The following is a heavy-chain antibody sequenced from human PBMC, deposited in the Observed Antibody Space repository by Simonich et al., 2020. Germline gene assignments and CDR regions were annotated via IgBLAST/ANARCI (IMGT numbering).Heavy chain of an antibody. V-gene: IGHV4-4*07. Sequence: QVQLPESGPGLVKPSETLSLTCPVSGGSISSYYWSWIRQPAGKGLEWIGRIYTSGSTNYNPSPKSRVTISVDKAKNQFSLKLSSGTAADTAVYYCARGAYSSSSGDYWGQGTLVTVSS. CDR1: GGSISSYY. J-gene: IGHJ4*02. CDR3: ARGAYSSSSGDY. D-gene: IGHD6-6*01. CDR2: IYTSGST.